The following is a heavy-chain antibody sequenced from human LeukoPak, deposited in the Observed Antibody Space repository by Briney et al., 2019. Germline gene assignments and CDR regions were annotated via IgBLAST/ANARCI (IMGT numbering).Heavy chain of an antibody. CDR3: ARGLLGELSPYFDY. D-gene: IGHD3-16*02. CDR1: GGSISSGGYY. Sequence: PSETLSLTCTVSGGSISSGGYYWSWIRQHPGKGLEWIGYIYYSGSTYYNPSLKSRVTISVDTSKSQFSLKLSSVTAADTAVYYCARGLLGELSPYFDYWGQGTLVTVSS. J-gene: IGHJ4*02. CDR2: IYYSGST. V-gene: IGHV4-31*03.